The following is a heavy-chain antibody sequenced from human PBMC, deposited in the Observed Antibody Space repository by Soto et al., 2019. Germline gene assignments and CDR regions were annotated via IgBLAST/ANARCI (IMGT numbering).Heavy chain of an antibody. V-gene: IGHV3-30*18. Sequence: VGSLRLSCAASGFTFSSYGMHWVRQAPGKGLEWVAVISYDGSNKYYADSVKGRFTISRDNSKNMLYLQMNSLRAEDTAVYYCAKAGGMDVLGQGNTVPVSS. CDR1: GFTFSSYG. CDR3: AKAGGMDV. J-gene: IGHJ6*02. CDR2: ISYDGSNK.